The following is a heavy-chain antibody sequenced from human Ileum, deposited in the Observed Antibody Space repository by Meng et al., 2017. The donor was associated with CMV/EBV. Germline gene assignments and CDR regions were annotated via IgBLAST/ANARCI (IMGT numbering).Heavy chain of an antibody. CDR2: ISAYNGNT. J-gene: IGHJ4*02. V-gene: IGHV1-18*01. Sequence: ASVKVSCKASGYTFTSYGISWVRQAPGQGLEWMGWISAYNGNTNYAQKLQGRVTMTTDTSTSTAYMELRSLRSDDTAVYYCARVKERRDGYNYEGGFDYWGQGTLVTVSS. CDR1: GYTFTSYG. D-gene: IGHD5-24*01. CDR3: ARVKERRDGYNYEGGFDY.